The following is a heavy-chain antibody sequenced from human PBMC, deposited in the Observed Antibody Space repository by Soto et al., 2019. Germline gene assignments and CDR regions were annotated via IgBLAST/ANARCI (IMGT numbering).Heavy chain of an antibody. CDR2: IYYSGST. Sequence: SETLSLTCTVSGGSVSSGSYYWSWIRQPPGKGLEWIGYIYYSGSTNYNPSLKSRVTISVDTSKNQFSLKLSSVTAADTAVYYCARRDGDYLFDYWGQGTLVTVSS. CDR1: GGSVSSGSYY. D-gene: IGHD4-17*01. CDR3: ARRDGDYLFDY. V-gene: IGHV4-61*01. J-gene: IGHJ4*02.